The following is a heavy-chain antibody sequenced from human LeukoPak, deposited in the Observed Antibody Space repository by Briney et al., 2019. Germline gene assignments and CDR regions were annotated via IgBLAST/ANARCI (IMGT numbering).Heavy chain of an antibody. V-gene: IGHV1-69*04. Sequence: ASVKVSCKASGYTFTGYYMHWVRQAPGQGLEWMGRIIPILGIANYAQKFQGRVTITADKSTSTAYMELSSLRSEDTAVYYCARGVRPRGYCSGGSCYELDYWGQGTLVTVSS. J-gene: IGHJ4*02. CDR3: ARGVRPRGYCSGGSCYELDY. D-gene: IGHD2-15*01. CDR1: GYTFTGYY. CDR2: IIPILGIA.